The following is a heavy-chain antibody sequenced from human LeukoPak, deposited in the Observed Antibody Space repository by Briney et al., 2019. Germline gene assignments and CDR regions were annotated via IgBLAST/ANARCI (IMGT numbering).Heavy chain of an antibody. CDR3: AKVVIAAAGTNYYYYMDV. D-gene: IGHD6-13*01. J-gene: IGHJ6*03. CDR1: GGSISSYY. CDR2: IYYSGST. V-gene: IGHV4-59*01. Sequence: NPSETLSLTCTVSGGSISSYYWSWIRQPPGKGLEWIGYIYYSGSTNYNPSLKSRVTISVDTSKNQFSLKLSSVTAADTAVYYCAKVVIAAAGTNYYYYMDVWGKGTTVTVSS.